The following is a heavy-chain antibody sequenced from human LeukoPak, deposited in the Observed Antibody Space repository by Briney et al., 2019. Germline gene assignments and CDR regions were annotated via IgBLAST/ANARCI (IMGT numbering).Heavy chain of an antibody. J-gene: IGHJ4*02. CDR3: ARGGWELTTSYYFDY. D-gene: IGHD1-26*01. CDR1: GFTFSSFG. Sequence: GGSLRLSCAASGFTFSSFGMHWVRQAPGKGLEWVAVISYDGSNKYYTDSAKGRFTISRDNSKNTLYLQMNSLRAEDTAVYYCARGGWELTTSYYFDYWGQGTLVTVSS. CDR2: ISYDGSNK. V-gene: IGHV3-30*03.